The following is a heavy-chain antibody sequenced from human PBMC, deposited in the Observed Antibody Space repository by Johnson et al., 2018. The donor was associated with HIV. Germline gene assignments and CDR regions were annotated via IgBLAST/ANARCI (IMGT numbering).Heavy chain of an antibody. CDR2: ISYDGSNK. Sequence: MMLVESGGGVVQPGRSLRLSCAASGFTFSSYAMHWVRQAPGKGLEWVAVISYDGSNKYYADSVKGRFTISRANSKNTLYLHMNSLRAEDTAGYYCARAQAGIAAHEGNEPNSEAFDIWGQGTMVTVSS. J-gene: IGHJ3*02. D-gene: IGHD6-6*01. CDR1: GFTFSSYA. CDR3: ARAQAGIAAHEGNEPNSEAFDI. V-gene: IGHV3-30*04.